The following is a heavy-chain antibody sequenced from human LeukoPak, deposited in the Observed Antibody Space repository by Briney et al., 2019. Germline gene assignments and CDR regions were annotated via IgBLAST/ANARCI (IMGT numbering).Heavy chain of an antibody. J-gene: IGHJ4*02. D-gene: IGHD6-13*01. CDR1: GGSFSGYY. V-gene: IGHV4-34*01. Sequence: PSETLSLTCAVYGGSFSGYYWSWIRQPPGKGLEWIGEINHSGSTNYNPSLKSRVTISVDTSKNQFSLKLSSVTAADTAVYYCAREGLRSSWYDYWGQGTLVTVSS. CDR2: INHSGST. CDR3: AREGLRSSWYDY.